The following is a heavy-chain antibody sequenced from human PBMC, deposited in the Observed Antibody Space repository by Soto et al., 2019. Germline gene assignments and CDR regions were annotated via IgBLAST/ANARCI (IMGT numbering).Heavy chain of an antibody. J-gene: IGHJ3*02. D-gene: IGHD1-1*01. CDR2: IRQDGGEE. V-gene: IGHV3-7*01. CDR3: AQSEGYSFDI. Sequence: EVQLVESGGGLILPGGSLRLSCAASGLSFSSHWMSWVRQAPGRGLEWVANIRQDGGEEQYSDSVKGRFTLSRDNAKNSLYLQMNGLRVDDTAVYYCAQSEGYSFDIRGQGTMVTVSS. CDR1: GLSFSSHW.